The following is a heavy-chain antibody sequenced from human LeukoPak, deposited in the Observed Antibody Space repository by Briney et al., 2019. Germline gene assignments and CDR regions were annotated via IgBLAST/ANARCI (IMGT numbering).Heavy chain of an antibody. CDR3: ARDRPHNWFDP. Sequence: GGSLRLSCAASGFTFSSHWMHWVRQAPGKGLVWVSGIQTDGSSTDYADSVKGRFTISRDNAKSTLYLQMDSLRAEDTAVYYCARDRPHNWFDPWGQGTLVTVSS. CDR1: GFTFSSHW. CDR2: IQTDGSST. J-gene: IGHJ5*02. V-gene: IGHV3-74*01.